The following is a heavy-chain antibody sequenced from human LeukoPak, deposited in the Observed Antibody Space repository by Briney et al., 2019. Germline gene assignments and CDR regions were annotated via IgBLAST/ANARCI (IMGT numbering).Heavy chain of an antibody. CDR1: GGSISSYY. V-gene: IGHV4-59*08. D-gene: IGHD3-22*01. J-gene: IGHJ1*01. CDR2: IYYSGST. CDR3: ARHYYDSSGYYTEYLQH. Sequence: SETLSLTCTVSGGSISSYYWSWIRQPPGKGLEWIGYIYYSGSTNYNPSLKSRVTISVDTSKNQFSLKLSSVTAADTAVYYCARHYYDSSGYYTEYLQHWGQGTLVTVSS.